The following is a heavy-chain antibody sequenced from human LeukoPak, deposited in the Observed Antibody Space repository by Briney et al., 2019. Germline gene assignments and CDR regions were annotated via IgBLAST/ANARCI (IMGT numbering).Heavy chain of an antibody. CDR2: SDYSGIT. CDR3: ARSMGINLESSGYLDY. V-gene: IGHV4-38-2*02. CDR1: DYSISSGYY. Sequence: SETLSLTCTVSDYSISSGYYWGWIRQPPGKGLEWIGISDYSGITFYKSSLKSRVSISVDTSKNQFSLRLSSVTAADTAVYYCARSMGINLESSGYLDYWGQGTLVTVSS. J-gene: IGHJ4*02. D-gene: IGHD3-22*01.